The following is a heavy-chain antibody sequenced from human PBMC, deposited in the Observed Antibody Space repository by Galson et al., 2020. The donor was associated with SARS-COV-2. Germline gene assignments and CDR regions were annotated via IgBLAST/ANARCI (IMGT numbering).Heavy chain of an antibody. D-gene: IGHD5-12*01. V-gene: IGHV3-21*01. CDR3: ARDPDGILVAAIDAFDV. CDR2: ITSSRT. Sequence: GGSLRLSCVGSGFTFSHYNMNWVRQAPGKGLQCVASITSSRTYFADSVKGRFTISRDNPKNSLYLQMNSLRAEDTALYYCARDPDGILVAAIDAFDVWGQGTMVAVSS. J-gene: IGHJ3*01. CDR1: GFTFSHYN.